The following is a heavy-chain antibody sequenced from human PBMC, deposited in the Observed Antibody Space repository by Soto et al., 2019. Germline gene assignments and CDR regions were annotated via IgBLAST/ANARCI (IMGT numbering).Heavy chain of an antibody. CDR1: GGSISSSNYY. J-gene: IGHJ6*02. CDR3: ARHIAARPGYYYGMDV. Sequence: PSETLSLTCTASGGSISSSNYYWGWIRQPPGKGLEWIGSMSYSGSTYYNPSLNSRVTISVDTSKNQFSLNLSSVTAADTAVYYCARHIAARPGYYYGMDVWGQGTPVTVSS. D-gene: IGHD6-6*01. CDR2: MSYSGST. V-gene: IGHV4-39*01.